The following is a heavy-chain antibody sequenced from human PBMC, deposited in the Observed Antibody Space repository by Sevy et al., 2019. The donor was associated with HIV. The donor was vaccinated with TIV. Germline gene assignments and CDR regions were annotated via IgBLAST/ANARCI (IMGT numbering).Heavy chain of an antibody. CDR1: GFALSNYYA. D-gene: IGHD4-17*01. V-gene: IGHV3-30-3*01. CDR2: ISYDGSDK. CDR3: ARPRANYVDHYFFYAMDV. J-gene: IGHJ6*02. Sequence: GGCLSLSCAASGFALSNYYAMHWVRQAPGKGLEWEALISYDGSDKYYAYSVKGRFTISRDNFKNTLYLQMNSLTTEDTAVYYCARPRANYVDHYFFYAMDVWGQGTTVTVSS.